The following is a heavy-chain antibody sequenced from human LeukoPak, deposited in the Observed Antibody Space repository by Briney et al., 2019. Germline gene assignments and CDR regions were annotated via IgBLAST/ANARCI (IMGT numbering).Heavy chain of an antibody. Sequence: GGSLRLSCTASGFTFGDYAMSWVRQAPGKGLEWVGFIRSKAYGGTTEYAASVKGRFTISRDDSKSIAYLQMNSLKTEDTAVYYCTRDPEVWGIYYDSSGYYANWGQGTLVTVSS. CDR3: TRDPEVWGIYYDSSGYYAN. D-gene: IGHD3-22*01. J-gene: IGHJ4*02. CDR2: IRSKAYGGTT. CDR1: GFTFGDYA. V-gene: IGHV3-49*04.